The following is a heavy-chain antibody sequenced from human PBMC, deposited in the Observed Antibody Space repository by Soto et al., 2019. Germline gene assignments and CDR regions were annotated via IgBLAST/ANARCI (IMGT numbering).Heavy chain of an antibody. J-gene: IGHJ6*02. CDR1: GFTFSSYG. CDR2: VWYDGGNK. CDR3: VRAAGYSGNDYVYYYGMDV. Sequence: QVQLVESGGGVVQPGRSLRLSCAASGFTFSSYGMHWVRQAPGKGLEWVALVWYDGGNKYYADSVKGRFTISRDNYKNTLYLQMNSLRDEYTAVYYCVRAAGYSGNDYVYYYGMDVWGQGTTVTVSS. V-gene: IGHV3-33*01. D-gene: IGHD5-12*01.